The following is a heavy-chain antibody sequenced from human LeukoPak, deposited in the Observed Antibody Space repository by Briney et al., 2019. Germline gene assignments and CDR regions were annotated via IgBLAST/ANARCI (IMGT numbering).Heavy chain of an antibody. V-gene: IGHV3-15*07. CDR1: GFTFSNAW. CDR2: IKSKTDGGTT. D-gene: IGHD3-22*01. J-gene: IGHJ4*02. CDR3: STTYYYDSSEGY. Sequence: GGSLRLACAASGFTFSNAWMNCVRQAPGKGLEWVGRIKSKTDGGTTDYAAPVKGRFTISRDDSKNTLYLQMNSLKTEDTAVYYCSTTYYYDSSEGYWGQGTLVTVSS.